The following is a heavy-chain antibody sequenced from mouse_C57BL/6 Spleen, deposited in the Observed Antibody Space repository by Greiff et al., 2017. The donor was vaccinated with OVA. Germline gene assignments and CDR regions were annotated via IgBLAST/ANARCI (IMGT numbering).Heavy chain of an antibody. CDR3: ASSNYVAY. J-gene: IGHJ3*01. Sequence: VQLQESGAELVKPGASVKLSCKASGYTFTSYWMHWVKQRPGQGLEWIGMIHPNSGSTNYNEKFKSKATLTVDKSSSTAYMQLSSLTSEDSAVYYCASSNYVAYWGQGTLVTVSA. V-gene: IGHV1-64*01. CDR1: GYTFTSYW. CDR2: IHPNSGST. D-gene: IGHD2-5*01.